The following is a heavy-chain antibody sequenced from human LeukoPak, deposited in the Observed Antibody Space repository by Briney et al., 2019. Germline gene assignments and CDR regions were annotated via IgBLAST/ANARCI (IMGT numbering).Heavy chain of an antibody. D-gene: IGHD5-18*01. CDR2: INPSGGST. CDR1: GYTFTSYY. Sequence: ASVKVSCKASGYTFTSYYMHWVRQAPGQGLEWMGIINPSGGSTSYAQKFQGRVTMTRDMSTSTVYMELSSLRSEDTAVYYCARESGSHSGYSYGNYYYYYMDVWGKGTTVTVSS. CDR3: ARESGSHSGYSYGNYYYYYMDV. J-gene: IGHJ6*03. V-gene: IGHV1-46*01.